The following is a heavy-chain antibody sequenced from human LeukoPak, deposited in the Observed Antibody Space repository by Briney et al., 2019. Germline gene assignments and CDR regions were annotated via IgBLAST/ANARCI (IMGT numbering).Heavy chain of an antibody. V-gene: IGHV4-61*02. Sequence: PSETLSLTCTVSGGSISSGSYYWSWIRQPAGKGLEWIGRIYTSGSTNYNPSLKSRVTISVDTSKNQFSLKLSSVTAADTAVYYCARDRFTVYSSSRYGAFDIWGQGTMVTVSS. CDR1: GGSISSGSYY. CDR3: ARDRFTVYSSSRYGAFDI. D-gene: IGHD6-13*01. CDR2: IYTSGST. J-gene: IGHJ3*02.